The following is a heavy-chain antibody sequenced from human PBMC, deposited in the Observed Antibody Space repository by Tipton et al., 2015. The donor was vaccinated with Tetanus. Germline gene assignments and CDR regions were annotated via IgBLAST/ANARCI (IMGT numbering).Heavy chain of an antibody. J-gene: IGHJ5*02. V-gene: IGHV4-39*01. CDR3: ARHVGGYGSPPHDL. Sequence: TLSLTCFVSGGSISTKAYYWGWIRQTPGKGLEWIASISHSATTFYNPSPKSRVTMSVDPSKNQFSGSLSSVTAADTGVYYCARHVGGYGSPPHDLWGQGTLVTVSS. D-gene: IGHD3-10*01. CDR2: ISHSATT. CDR1: GGSISTKAYY.